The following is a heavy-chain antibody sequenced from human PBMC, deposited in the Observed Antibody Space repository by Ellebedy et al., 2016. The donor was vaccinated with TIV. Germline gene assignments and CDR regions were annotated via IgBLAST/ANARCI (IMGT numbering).Heavy chain of an antibody. CDR2: ISSSSSYT. CDR1: GFTFSSYS. CDR3: ARPPSGSYSYYYMDV. J-gene: IGHJ6*03. V-gene: IGHV3-21*05. D-gene: IGHD1-26*01. Sequence: GESLKISXAASGFTFSSYSMNWVRQAPGKGLEWVSYISSSSSYTNYADSVKGRFTISRDNAKNSLYLQMNSLRSEDTAVYYCARPPSGSYSYYYMDVWGKGTTVTVSS.